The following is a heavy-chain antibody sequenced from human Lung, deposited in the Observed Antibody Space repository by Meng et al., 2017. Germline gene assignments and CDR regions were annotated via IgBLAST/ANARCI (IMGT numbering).Heavy chain of an antibody. Sequence: QGKRQQWGPGLLKPSETLSLTCVVSGGSFSDYYWSWIRQPPGKGLEWIGEINHSGSTNYNPSLESRATISVDTSQNNLSLKLSSVTAADSAVYYCARGPTTMAHDFDYWGQGTLVTVSS. CDR3: ARGPTTMAHDFDY. D-gene: IGHD4-11*01. CDR2: INHSGST. CDR1: GGSFSDYY. J-gene: IGHJ4*02. V-gene: IGHV4-34*01.